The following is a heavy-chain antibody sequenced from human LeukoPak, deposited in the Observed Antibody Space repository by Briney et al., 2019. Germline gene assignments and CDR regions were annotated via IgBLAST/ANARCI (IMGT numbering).Heavy chain of an antibody. CDR1: GFTFSSYG. CDR2: ISSSSSYI. J-gene: IGHJ4*02. D-gene: IGHD1-1*01. V-gene: IGHV3-21*01. Sequence: PGGSLRLSCAASGFTFSSYGMNWVRQAPGKGLEWVSSISSSSSYIYYADSVKGRFTISRDNSKNTLYLQMNSLRAEDTAVYYCAKDSRTRVKDFDYWGQGTLVTVSS. CDR3: AKDSRTRVKDFDY.